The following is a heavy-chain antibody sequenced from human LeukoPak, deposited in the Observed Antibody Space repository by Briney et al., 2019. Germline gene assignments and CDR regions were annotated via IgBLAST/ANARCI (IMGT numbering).Heavy chain of an antibody. D-gene: IGHD3-3*01. J-gene: IGHJ4*02. Sequence: GGSLRLFCAASGFTFSNAWMSWVRQAAGKGLEWVGRIKSKTDGGTTDHAAPVKGRFIISRDDSKNTLYLQMNSLKTEDTAVYYCTTVRSTYYDFWSGPLWGQGTLVTVSS. CDR3: TTVRSTYYDFWSGPL. V-gene: IGHV3-15*01. CDR1: GFTFSNAW. CDR2: IKSKTDGGTT.